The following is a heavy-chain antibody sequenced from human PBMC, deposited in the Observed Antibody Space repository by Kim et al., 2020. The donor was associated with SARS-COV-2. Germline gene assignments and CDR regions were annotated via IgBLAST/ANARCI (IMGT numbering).Heavy chain of an antibody. CDR3: ARGPQSLVLLWFGESGVVWFDP. D-gene: IGHD3-10*01. CDR1: GGSFSGYY. Sequence: SETLSFTCAVYGGSFSGYYWSWIRQPPGKGLEWIGEINHSGSTNYNPSLKSRVTISVDTSKNQFSLKLSSVTAADTAVYYCARGPQSLVLLWFGESGVVWFDPWGQGTLVTVSS. V-gene: IGHV4-34*01. J-gene: IGHJ5*02. CDR2: INHSGST.